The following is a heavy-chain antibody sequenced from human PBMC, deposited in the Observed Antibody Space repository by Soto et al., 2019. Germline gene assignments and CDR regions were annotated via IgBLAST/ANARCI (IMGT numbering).Heavy chain of an antibody. CDR2: ISSNGGST. CDR1: GFTFSSYA. J-gene: IGHJ4*02. V-gene: IGHV3-64*01. D-gene: IGHD2-15*01. CDR3: ARGGEAATLFDY. Sequence: RLSGAASGFTFSSYAMHWVRQAPGKGLEYVSAISSNGGSTYYANSVKGRFTISRDNSKNTLYLQMGSLRAEDTAVYYCARGGEAATLFDYWGQGTLVTVSS.